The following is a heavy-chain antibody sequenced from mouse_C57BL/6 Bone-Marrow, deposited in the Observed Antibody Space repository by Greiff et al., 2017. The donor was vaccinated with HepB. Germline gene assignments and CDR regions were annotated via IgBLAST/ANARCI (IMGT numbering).Heavy chain of an antibody. V-gene: IGHV1-64*01. CDR2: IHPNSGST. CDR1: GYTFTSYW. CDR3: AKSGTRWLAY. J-gene: IGHJ3*01. D-gene: IGHD4-1*01. Sequence: VQLQQPGAELVKPGASVKLSCKASGYTFTSYWMHWVKQRPGQGLEWIGMIHPNSGSTNYNEKFKSKATLTVAKSSSTAYMQLSSLTSEDSAVYCCAKSGTRWLAYWGQGTLVTVSA.